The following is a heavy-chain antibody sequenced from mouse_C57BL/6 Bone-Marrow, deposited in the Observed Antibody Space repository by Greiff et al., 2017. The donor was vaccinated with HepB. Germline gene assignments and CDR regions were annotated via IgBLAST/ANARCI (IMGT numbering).Heavy chain of an antibody. CDR1: GYTFTGYW. V-gene: IGHV1-9*01. Sequence: QVQLQQSGAELMKPGASVKLSCKATGYTFTGYWIEWVKQRPGHGLEWIGEILPGSGSTNYNEKFKGKATFTADTSSNTAYMQLSSLTTEDSAIYYCARSPRGGSSYAVHYFDYWGQGTTLTVSS. CDR2: ILPGSGST. J-gene: IGHJ2*01. CDR3: ARSPRGGSSYAVHYFDY. D-gene: IGHD1-1*01.